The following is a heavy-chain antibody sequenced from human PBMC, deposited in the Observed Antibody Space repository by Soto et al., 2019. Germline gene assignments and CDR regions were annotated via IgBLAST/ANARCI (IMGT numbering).Heavy chain of an antibody. CDR3: AKLPLYCSGGSCYSYLDY. V-gene: IGHV3-23*01. CDR1: GFTFSNYA. Sequence: PGGSLRLSCAASGFTFSNYAMSWFRQTPGKGLEWVSAVTGSGGTTYYADSVKGRFTISRDNSKNTLYLQMNSLRAEDTAVYYCAKLPLYCSGGSCYSYLDYWGQGTLVTVSS. CDR2: VTGSGGTT. J-gene: IGHJ4*02. D-gene: IGHD2-15*01.